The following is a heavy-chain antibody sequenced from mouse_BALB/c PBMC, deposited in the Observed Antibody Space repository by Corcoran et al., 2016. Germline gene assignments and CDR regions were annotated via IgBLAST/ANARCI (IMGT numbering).Heavy chain of an antibody. J-gene: IGHJ4*01. Sequence: QVPLKQCGAEPVRTGASTKLSFKTPGYIVTRYWTHWVKQRSGQGLECIARIYPGTGSTYYNEKLKGKATLTADKSSSTAHMQLSSLKSEDSVVYFCARSEYGNYAMDYWGQGTSVTVSS. D-gene: IGHD2-10*02. CDR2: IYPGTGST. CDR1: GYIVTRYW. V-gene: IGHV1-76*01. CDR3: ARSEYGNYAMDY.